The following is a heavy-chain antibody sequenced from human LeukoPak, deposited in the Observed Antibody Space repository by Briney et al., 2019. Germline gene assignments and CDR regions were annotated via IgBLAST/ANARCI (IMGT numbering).Heavy chain of an antibody. Sequence: PGGSLRLSCAASGFTFSSYEMNWVRQAPGKGLEWVSYISSSGSTIYYSDSVKGRFTISRDNAKNSLYLQMNSLRAEDTAVYYCAALGITMIGGVWGKGTTVTISS. CDR1: GFTFSSYE. CDR3: AALGITMIGGV. J-gene: IGHJ6*04. CDR2: ISSSGSTI. D-gene: IGHD3-10*02. V-gene: IGHV3-48*03.